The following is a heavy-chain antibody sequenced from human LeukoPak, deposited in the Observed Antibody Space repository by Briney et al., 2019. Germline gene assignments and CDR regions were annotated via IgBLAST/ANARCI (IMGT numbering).Heavy chain of an antibody. Sequence: LPGGSLRLSCAASGFTFSSYGMHWVRQAPGKGLEWVAFIRYDGSNKYYADSVKGRFTISRDNSKNTLYLQMNSLRAEDTAVYYCAKTGVRFLEWLPFDYWGQGTLVTVSS. V-gene: IGHV3-30*02. CDR1: GFTFSSYG. J-gene: IGHJ4*02. D-gene: IGHD3-3*01. CDR2: IRYDGSNK. CDR3: AKTGVRFLEWLPFDY.